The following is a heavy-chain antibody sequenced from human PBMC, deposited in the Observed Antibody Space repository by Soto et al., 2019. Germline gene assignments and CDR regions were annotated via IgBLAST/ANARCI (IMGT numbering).Heavy chain of an antibody. CDR2: FTSPGVT. CDR1: GFTITNYA. CDR3: AKREASTGSYFD. J-gene: IGHJ4*02. D-gene: IGHD1-26*01. Sequence: EVQLLESGGGLVQPGGSLRLSCEASGFTITNYAMTWLRQAPGQGLEWVSTFTSPGVTYYADSVKGRFTISRDNSKNTLFLEMNSLRAEDTAVYYCAKREASTGSYFDWGQGTLVTVSP. V-gene: IGHV3-23*01.